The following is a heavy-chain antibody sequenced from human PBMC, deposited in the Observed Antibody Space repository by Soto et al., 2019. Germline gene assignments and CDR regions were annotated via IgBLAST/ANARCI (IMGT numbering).Heavy chain of an antibody. CDR1: GGTFKSYV. CDR2: FIPLFGTP. D-gene: IGHD2-8*01. V-gene: IGHV1-69*01. Sequence: QVQLVQSGAEVKKPGSSVKVSCKASGGTFKSYVFSWVRQAPGQGLEWMGGFIPLFGTPNYAQKFQGRDTITAAEATSPVYMDMSSLTSEHPAVSYWARGLAVYSAVLHYYYAKAVWGQGTTVTVSS. CDR3: ARGLAVYSAVLHYYYAKAV. J-gene: IGHJ6*02.